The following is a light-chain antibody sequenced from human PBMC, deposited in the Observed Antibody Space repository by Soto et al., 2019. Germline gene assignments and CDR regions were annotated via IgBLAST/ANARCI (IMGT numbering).Light chain of an antibody. CDR2: GAS. Sequence: EIVLTQSPGTLSLSPGERATLSCRASQSVSSSYLAWYQQKPCQAPRLLIYGASSRATGIPDRFSGSGYGTAFTLTISRLEPEDFAVYYCQQYGSSPGTFGHGTKVDIK. CDR1: QSVSSSY. CDR3: QQYGSSPGT. V-gene: IGKV3-20*01. J-gene: IGKJ3*01.